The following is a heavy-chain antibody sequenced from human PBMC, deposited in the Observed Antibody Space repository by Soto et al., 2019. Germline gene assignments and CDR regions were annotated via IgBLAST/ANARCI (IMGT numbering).Heavy chain of an antibody. CDR1: GFTFSSYG. CDR2: ISYDGSNK. J-gene: IGHJ6*02. D-gene: IGHD2-8*01. CDR3: AKDVNAQVHYYYGMDV. V-gene: IGHV3-30*18. Sequence: GGSLRLSCAASGFTFSSYGMHWVRQAPGKGLEWVAVISYDGSNKYYADSVKGRFTISRDNSKNTLYLQMNSLRAEDTAVYYCAKDVNAQVHYYYGMDVWGQGTTVTVSS.